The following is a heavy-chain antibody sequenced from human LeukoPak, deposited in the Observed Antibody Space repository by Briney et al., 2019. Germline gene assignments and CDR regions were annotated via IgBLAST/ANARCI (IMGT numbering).Heavy chain of an antibody. J-gene: IGHJ6*03. D-gene: IGHD2-8*01. CDR3: AREEMVYTIPLNYYYLDV. CDR2: MDYSGST. V-gene: IGHV4-59*01. CDR1: GGSISDNY. Sequence: PSETLSLTCTVSGGSISDNYWSWIRQSPGKRLEWIGCMDYSGSTNYNPSLESRVTISVDTSKNQLSLKLTSVTAADTAVYYCAREEMVYTIPLNYYYLDVWGRGTTVTVSS.